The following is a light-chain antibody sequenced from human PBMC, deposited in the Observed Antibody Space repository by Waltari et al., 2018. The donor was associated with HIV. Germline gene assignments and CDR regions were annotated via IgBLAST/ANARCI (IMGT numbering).Light chain of an antibody. V-gene: IGKV4-1*01. CDR1: QIVLSNSNNKNY. Sequence: DIVMTQSPDSLAVSLGERATINCESSQIVLSNSNNKNYLAWYQQKVGQPPKLLIYWASTRESGVPDRFSGSGSGTAFTLTISSLQADDVAVYYCQQYYSTPLTFGGGTKVEIK. J-gene: IGKJ4*01. CDR3: QQYYSTPLT. CDR2: WAS.